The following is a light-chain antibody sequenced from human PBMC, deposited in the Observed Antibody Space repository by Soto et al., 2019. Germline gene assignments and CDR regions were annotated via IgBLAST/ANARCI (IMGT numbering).Light chain of an antibody. J-gene: IGKJ1*01. CDR2: ASS. Sequence: QMTQSPSSLSASVGDSVTITCRSSQTVKTYLNWYQHKPGKAPQLLIYASSRLQTGVASRFSGRGSGTYFRLTITSLQPEDFATYYCQHTSTTPATFGQGTKVEIK. V-gene: IGKV1-39*01. CDR3: QHTSTTPAT. CDR1: QTVKTY.